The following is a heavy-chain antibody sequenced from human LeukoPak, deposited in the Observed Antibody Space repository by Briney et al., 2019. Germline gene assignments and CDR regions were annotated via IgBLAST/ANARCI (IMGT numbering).Heavy chain of an antibody. J-gene: IGHJ4*01. D-gene: IGHD2-15*01. V-gene: IGHV1-3*01. CDR2: INAGNGNT. Sequence: ASVKVSCKASGYTFTSYAMHWVRQAPGQRLEWMGWINAGNGNTKYSQKFRGRVTITRDTSASTAYMELSSLRSEDTAVYYCARGPPAGPPDYWGQGTLVTVSS. CDR1: GYTFTSYA. CDR3: ARGPPAGPPDY.